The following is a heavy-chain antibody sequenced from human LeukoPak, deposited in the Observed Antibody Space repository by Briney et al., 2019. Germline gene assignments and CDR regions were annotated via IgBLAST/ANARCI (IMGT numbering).Heavy chain of an antibody. CDR2: IWYGGSNK. V-gene: IGHV3-33*08. CDR3: ARDQTHYYGSGTRGVFDY. CDR1: GFTFSSYG. D-gene: IGHD3-10*01. Sequence: GRSLRLSCAASGFTFSSYGMHWVRQAPGKGLEWVAVIWYGGSNKYYADSVKGRFTISRDNSKNTLYLQMNSLRAEDTAVYYCARDQTHYYGSGTRGVFDYWGQGTLVTVSS. J-gene: IGHJ4*02.